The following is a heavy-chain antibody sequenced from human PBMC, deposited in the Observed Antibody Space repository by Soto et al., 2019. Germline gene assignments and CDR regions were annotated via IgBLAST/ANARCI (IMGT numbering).Heavy chain of an antibody. J-gene: IGHJ4*02. V-gene: IGHV4-59*01. CDR2: IYYSGSS. CDR3: ARSSTPYYVDY. Sequence: PSETLSLTCPVSGGSISSYYWSWIRQPPGKGLEWIGYIYYSGSSNYNPSLKSRVTISVDTSKSQFSLNLCSVTAADTAVYYCARSSTPYYVDYWGQGTLVTVSS. CDR1: GGSISSYY. D-gene: IGHD3-10*01.